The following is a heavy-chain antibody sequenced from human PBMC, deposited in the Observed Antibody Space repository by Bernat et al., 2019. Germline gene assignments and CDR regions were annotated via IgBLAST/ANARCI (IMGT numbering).Heavy chain of an antibody. J-gene: IGHJ2*01. D-gene: IGHD4-17*01. CDR2: ICYDGSNT. Sequence: QVQLVESGGGVVQPGRSLRLSCAASGFTFSSYGMHWVRQAPGKGLEWVSVICYDGSNTYSADSVKGRFTISRDNSKNTLYLQMNSLRAEDTAVYYCVSGCVVDYGDYAEYCYFDLWGRGTLVTVSS. V-gene: IGHV3-33*01. CDR1: GFTFSSYG. CDR3: VSGCVVDYGDYAEYCYFDL.